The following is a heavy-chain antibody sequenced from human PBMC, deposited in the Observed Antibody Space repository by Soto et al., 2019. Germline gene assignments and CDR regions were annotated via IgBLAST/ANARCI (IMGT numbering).Heavy chain of an antibody. CDR1: GFTFSSYA. Sequence: DVQLLESGGGLVQPEGSLRLSCAASGFTFSSYAMGWVRQGPGKGLEGVAVVSIGGSTHYADSVRGRFTISRDNSKNTLPLQMNSLTAEATAVYFCAKRRGAGGHFDYWGQGALVTVSS. V-gene: IGHV3-23*01. D-gene: IGHD2-15*01. CDR3: AKRRGAGGHFDY. CDR2: VSIGGST. J-gene: IGHJ4*02.